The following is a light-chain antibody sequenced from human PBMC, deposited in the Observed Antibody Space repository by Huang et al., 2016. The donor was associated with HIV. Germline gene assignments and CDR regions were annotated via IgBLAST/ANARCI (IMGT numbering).Light chain of an antibody. J-gene: IGKJ2*01. CDR1: QSVSSY. CDR2: EAS. Sequence: EIVLTQSPATLSLSPGERATLSCMARQSVSSYLAWYQKKPGQAPRLLIYEASNRATGIPARFSGSGSGTDFTLTISSLEPEDLAVYYCQQRSNWPRMYTFGQGTKLEIK. CDR3: QQRSNWPRMYT. V-gene: IGKV3-11*01.